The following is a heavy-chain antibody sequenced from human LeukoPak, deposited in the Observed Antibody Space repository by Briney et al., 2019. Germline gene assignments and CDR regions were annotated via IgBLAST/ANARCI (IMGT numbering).Heavy chain of an antibody. V-gene: IGHV2-70*11. CDR1: GFSLSTSGMC. J-gene: IGHJ4*02. D-gene: IGHD3-10*01. Sequence: SGPTLGNPTQPLTLTCTFAGFSLSTSGMCVTSICQPPGKVLELLARIDLDGDKYYSTSLKTRLTISKDTSKNQVVITVTHMETVDTATYYCARIRYSDSGSSHYFDYWGQGILVTVSS. CDR2: IDLDGDK. CDR3: ARIRYSDSGSSHYFDY.